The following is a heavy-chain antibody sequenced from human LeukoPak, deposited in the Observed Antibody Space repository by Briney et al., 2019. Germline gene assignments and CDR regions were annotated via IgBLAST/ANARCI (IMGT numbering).Heavy chain of an antibody. D-gene: IGHD2-2*01. J-gene: IGHJ4*02. V-gene: IGHV3-23*01. CDR2: ISGSGGST. Sequence: QPGGSLRLSCAASGFTFSSYAMSWVRQAPGKGLEWVSAISGSGGSTYYVDSVKGRFTISRDNSKNTLYLQMNSLRAEDTAVYYCAKDPHYTLVVDGPPRPFDYWGQGTLVTVSS. CDR1: GFTFSSYA. CDR3: AKDPHYTLVVDGPPRPFDY.